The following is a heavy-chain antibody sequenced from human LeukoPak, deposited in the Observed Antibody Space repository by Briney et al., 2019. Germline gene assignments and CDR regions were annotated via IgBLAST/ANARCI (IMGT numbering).Heavy chain of an antibody. CDR1: GDSVSSNSAA. Sequence: SQTLSLTCAISGDSVSSNSAAWNWIRQSPSRGLEWLGRTYYRSKWYNDYAVSVKSRITINPDTSKNQFSLQLNSVTPEDTAVYYCARVSSPSTSGVWYYYYYGMDVWGQGTTVTVSS. J-gene: IGHJ6*02. CDR3: ARVSSPSTSGVWYYYYYGMDV. V-gene: IGHV6-1*01. D-gene: IGHD2-8*01. CDR2: TYYRSKWYN.